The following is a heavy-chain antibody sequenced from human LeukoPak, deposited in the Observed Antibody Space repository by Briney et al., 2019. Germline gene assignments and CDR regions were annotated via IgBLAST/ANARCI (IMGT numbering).Heavy chain of an antibody. CDR1: GDSFRSYY. D-gene: IGHD2-15*01. V-gene: IGHV4-59*01. J-gene: IGHJ6*02. CDR2: IYYSGST. Sequence: PSETLSLTCTVSGDSFRSYYWSWIRQPPGKGLEWIGYIYYSGSTNYNPSLKSRVTISVDTSKNQFSLKLNSVTAADTAVYYCARHLLRGGQWYYYGMDVWGQGTTVTVSS. CDR3: ARHLLRGGQWYYYGMDV.